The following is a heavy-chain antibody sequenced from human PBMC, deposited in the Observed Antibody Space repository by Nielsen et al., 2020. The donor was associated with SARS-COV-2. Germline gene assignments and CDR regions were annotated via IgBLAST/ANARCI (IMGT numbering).Heavy chain of an antibody. Sequence: GESLKISCVASGFTFSTYAMTWVRQAPGKGLEWVSVISGSGGGSHYSDSLKARFTIARDNSKNTLYLHLSSPRADDTAVYYCAKDRGLVPVENWFDPWGQGTLVTVSS. D-gene: IGHD2-2*01. CDR3: AKDRGLVPVENWFDP. J-gene: IGHJ5*02. CDR1: GFTFSTYA. V-gene: IGHV3-23*01. CDR2: ISGSGGGS.